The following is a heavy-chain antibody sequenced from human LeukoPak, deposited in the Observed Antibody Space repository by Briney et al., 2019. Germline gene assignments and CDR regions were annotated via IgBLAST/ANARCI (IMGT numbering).Heavy chain of an antibody. D-gene: IGHD3-22*01. CDR3: ARATQYYYDSSGYYLVY. CDR2: IIPIFGTA. V-gene: IGHV1-69*06. Sequence: GASVKVSCKASGGTFSSYAISWVRQAPGQGLEWMGGIIPIFGTANYAQKFQGRVTITADKSTSTAYMELSSLRSEDTAVYYCARATQYYYDSSGYYLVYWGQGTLVTVSS. CDR1: GGTFSSYA. J-gene: IGHJ4*02.